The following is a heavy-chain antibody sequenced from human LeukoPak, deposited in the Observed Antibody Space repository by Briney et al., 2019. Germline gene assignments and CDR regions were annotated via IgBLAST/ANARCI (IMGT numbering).Heavy chain of an antibody. Sequence: GGSLRLSSAASGFTFSRHAMSWVRQAPGKGLEWVSTTGLNSVNTLCAESVQGRFSISRDNSKNTLDLQMDNLRVDDTAVYYCAKGDDIGKHPTRAYYLHTWGQGTLVTVSS. CDR2: TGLNSVNT. V-gene: IGHV3-23*01. J-gene: IGHJ4*02. D-gene: IGHD3-10*01. CDR1: GFTFSRHA. CDR3: AKGDDIGKHPTRAYYLHT.